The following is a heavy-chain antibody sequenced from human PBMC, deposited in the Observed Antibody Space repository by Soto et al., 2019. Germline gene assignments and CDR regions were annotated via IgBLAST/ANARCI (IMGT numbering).Heavy chain of an antibody. Sequence: QVQLQESGPGLVRPSQTLSLTCTVSSDSITSGAYYWSWIRQHPGKGLEWIGYIYSSGGSFHTPALESRVSLSMDPSNNRFSLKLTSVTAADTAVYYCARHLGASFDSGGRGTLVTVSS. CDR2: IYSSGGS. CDR3: ARHLGASFDS. V-gene: IGHV4-31*03. CDR1: SDSITSGAYY. J-gene: IGHJ4*02. D-gene: IGHD3-16*01.